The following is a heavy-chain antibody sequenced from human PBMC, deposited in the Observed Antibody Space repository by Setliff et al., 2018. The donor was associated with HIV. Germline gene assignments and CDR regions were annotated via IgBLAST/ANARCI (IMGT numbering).Heavy chain of an antibody. CDR1: GDSISTYC. D-gene: IGHD6-13*01. CDR3: ARSPSYRSSWEYYFDY. J-gene: IGHJ4*01. Sequence: ETLSLTCTVSGDSISTYCWIWIRQPPGKGLEWIGNIYTSGSTNYNPSLKSRVTISVDTSNQFSLKLSSVTAADAAVYYCARSPSYRSSWEYYFDYWGQEYWSPSPQ. CDR2: IYTSGST. V-gene: IGHV4-4*09.